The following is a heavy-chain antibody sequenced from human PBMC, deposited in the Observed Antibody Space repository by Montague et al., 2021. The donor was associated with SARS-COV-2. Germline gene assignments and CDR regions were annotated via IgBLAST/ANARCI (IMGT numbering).Heavy chain of an antibody. V-gene: IGHV3-30*03. Sequence: SLRLSCSASGFTFSSYSMNWVRQAPGKGLEWVAVISYDGSNKYYXDSVKGRFTISRDNSKNTLYLQMNSLRAEDTAVYYCARTVPALVSEPIDYWGQGTLVTVSS. CDR3: ARTVPALVSEPIDY. CDR1: GFTFSSYS. J-gene: IGHJ4*02. D-gene: IGHD3-9*01. CDR2: ISYDGSNK.